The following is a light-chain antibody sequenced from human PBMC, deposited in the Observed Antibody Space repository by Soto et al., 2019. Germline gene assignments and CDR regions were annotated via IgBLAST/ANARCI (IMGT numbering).Light chain of an antibody. J-gene: IGLJ1*01. CDR1: NSDVGGYNY. CDR3: SSYTSSTTHV. V-gene: IGLV2-14*03. CDR2: DVG. Sequence: QSALTQPASVSGSPGQSITISCTGTNSDVGGYNYVSWYQQHPDKAPKLLIYDVGNRPSGVSNRFSGSKSGNTASLTISGLQAEDEADYYCSSYTSSTTHVFGTGTKLTVL.